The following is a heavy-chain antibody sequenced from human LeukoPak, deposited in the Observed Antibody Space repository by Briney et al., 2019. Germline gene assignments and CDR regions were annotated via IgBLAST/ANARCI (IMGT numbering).Heavy chain of an antibody. V-gene: IGHV3-7*01. CDR3: AGAATIFGVVIPFDY. CDR1: GFTFNSYW. D-gene: IGHD3-3*01. CDR2: IKQDGSEK. Sequence: GGSLRLSCAASGFTFNSYWMSWVRQAPGKGLEWVANIKQDGSEKYYVDSVKGRFTISRDNAKNSLYLQMNSLRAEDTAVYYCAGAATIFGVVIPFDYWGQGTLVTVSS. J-gene: IGHJ4*02.